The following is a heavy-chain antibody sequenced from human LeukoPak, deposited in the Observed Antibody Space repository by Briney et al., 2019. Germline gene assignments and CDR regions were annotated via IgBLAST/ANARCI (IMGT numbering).Heavy chain of an antibody. V-gene: IGHV3-49*04. D-gene: IGHD5-12*01. Sequence: GGSLRLSCTASGFTFGDYAMSWVRQAPGKGPEWVGFIRSKAYGGTTEYAASVKGRFTISRDDSKSIAYLQMNSLKTEDTAVYYCTRAQRRGYSGYDLGYWGQGTLVTVSS. CDR1: GFTFGDYA. J-gene: IGHJ4*02. CDR3: TRAQRRGYSGYDLGY. CDR2: IRSKAYGGTT.